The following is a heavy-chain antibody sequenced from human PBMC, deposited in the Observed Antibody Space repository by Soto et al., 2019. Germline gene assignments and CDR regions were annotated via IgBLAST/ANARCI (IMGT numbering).Heavy chain of an antibody. CDR2: ISNSGRIT. D-gene: IGHD3-16*01. Sequence: QVHLEESGGGLVKPGGSLRLSCTASGFIFSDYYMSWIRQAPGKGLEWVSDISNSGRITHHADSVEGRFTISRDNAKESLYPPMNSLRPEDSAIYYCARDHGGGGLTLEYWGQGTLVTVSS. CDR1: GFIFSDYY. V-gene: IGHV3-11*01. CDR3: ARDHGGGGLTLEY. J-gene: IGHJ4*02.